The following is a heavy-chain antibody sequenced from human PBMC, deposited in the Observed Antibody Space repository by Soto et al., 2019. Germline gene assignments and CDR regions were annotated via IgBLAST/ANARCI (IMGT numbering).Heavy chain of an antibody. CDR1: GGSISGYY. Sequence: SETLSLTCTVSGGSISGYYWSWIRQPPGKGLEWIGYIFYRGNTLYNPSLQSRVTISVDTSKNQFFLGLTSVTAADTAVYYCTRHAIIPKLQYGMDVWGQGASVTVSS. V-gene: IGHV4-59*01. D-gene: IGHD1-1*01. CDR2: IFYRGNT. J-gene: IGHJ6*02. CDR3: TRHAIIPKLQYGMDV.